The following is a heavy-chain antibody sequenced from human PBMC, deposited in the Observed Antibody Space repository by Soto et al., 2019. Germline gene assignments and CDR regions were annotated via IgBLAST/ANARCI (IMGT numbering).Heavy chain of an antibody. CDR3: AKDQGNLLWTRGIDS. Sequence: QVQLVESGGGVVQPGRSLRLSCEASRFTFSSYAMHWVRQAPGKGLDWVAVISYDGSTKYYADSVKGRITISRDNSNNMLYLHVDSLRPEDTAVYYCAKDQGNLLWTRGIDSWGQGTLVTVSS. J-gene: IGHJ4*02. V-gene: IGHV3-30*04. D-gene: IGHD2-2*01. CDR2: ISYDGSTK. CDR1: RFTFSSYA.